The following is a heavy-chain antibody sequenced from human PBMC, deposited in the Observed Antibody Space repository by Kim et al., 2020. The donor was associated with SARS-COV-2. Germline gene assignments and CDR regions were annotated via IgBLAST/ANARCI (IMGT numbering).Heavy chain of an antibody. D-gene: IGHD3-10*01. V-gene: IGHV1-2*02. J-gene: IGHJ4*02. Sequence: AQRVRGRVTMTRDPSINTAYMELSRLKSDDTAVYYCARPGIISTSGIFDYWGQGTLVTVSS. CDR3: ARPGIISTSGIFDY.